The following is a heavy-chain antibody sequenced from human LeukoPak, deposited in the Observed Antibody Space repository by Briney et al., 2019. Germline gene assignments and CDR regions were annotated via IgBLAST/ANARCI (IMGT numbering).Heavy chain of an antibody. J-gene: IGHJ6*02. Sequence: SETLSLTCTVSGGSISSGGYYWSWIRQPPGKGLEWIGYIYHSGSTYYNPSLKSRVTISVDTSKNQFSLKLSSVTAADTAVYYCARHSYYDSSHPVWGQGTTVTVSS. CDR3: ARHSYYDSSHPV. CDR1: GGSISSGGYY. V-gene: IGHV4-30-2*01. D-gene: IGHD3-22*01. CDR2: IYHSGST.